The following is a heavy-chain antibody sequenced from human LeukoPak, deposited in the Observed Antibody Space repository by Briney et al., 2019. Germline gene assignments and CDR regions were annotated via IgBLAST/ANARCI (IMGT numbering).Heavy chain of an antibody. CDR1: GGSFSGYY. D-gene: IGHD2-2*01. V-gene: IGHV4-34*01. Sequence: SETLSLTCAVYGGSFSGYYWSWIRQPPGKGLEWIGEINHSGSTNYNPSLKSRVTISVDTSKNQFSLKLSSVTAADTAVYYCARAPAATRRHWFDPWGQGTLATVSS. CDR2: INHSGST. J-gene: IGHJ5*02. CDR3: ARAPAATRRHWFDP.